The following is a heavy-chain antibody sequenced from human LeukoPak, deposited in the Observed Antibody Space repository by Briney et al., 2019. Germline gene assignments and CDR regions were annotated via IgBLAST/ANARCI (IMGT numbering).Heavy chain of an antibody. CDR3: AKEIRYSSGSDY. Sequence: GGSLRLSCAASGFTFSSYAMSWVRQAPGKGLEWVSAISGSGGSTYYADSVKGRFTISRDNSKNTLYLQMNSLRTEDTALYYCAKEIRYSSGSDYWGQGTLVTVSS. V-gene: IGHV3-23*01. J-gene: IGHJ4*02. CDR2: ISGSGGST. D-gene: IGHD6-19*01. CDR1: GFTFSSYA.